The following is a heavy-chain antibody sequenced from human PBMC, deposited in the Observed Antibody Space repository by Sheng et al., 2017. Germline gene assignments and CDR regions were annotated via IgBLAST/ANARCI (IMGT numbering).Heavy chain of an antibody. V-gene: IGHV1-18*01. CDR3: ARLCPHYDFWSGYSHDYYYYYMDV. CDR1: GYTFTSYG. Sequence: QVQLVQSGAEVKKPGASVKVSCKASGYTFTSYGISWVRQAPGQGLEWMGWISAYNGNTNYAQKLQGRVTMTTDTSTSTAYMELRSLRSDDTAVYYCARLCPHYDFWSGYSHDYYYYYMDVWGKGTTVTVSS. D-gene: IGHD3-3*01. CDR2: ISAYNGNT. J-gene: IGHJ6*03.